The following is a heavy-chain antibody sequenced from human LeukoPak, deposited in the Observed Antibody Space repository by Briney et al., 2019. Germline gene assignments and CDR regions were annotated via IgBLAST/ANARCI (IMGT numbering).Heavy chain of an antibody. CDR2: INSDGSST. CDR3: ARTPAAGYYYYGMDV. V-gene: IGHV3-74*01. CDR1: GFTFSSYW. Sequence: PGGSLRLSCAASGFTFSSYWMHWVRQAPGKGLVRVSRINSDGSSTSYADSVKGRFTISRDNAKNTLYLQMNSLRAEDTAVYYCARTPAAGYYYYGMDVWGQGTTVTVSS. D-gene: IGHD6-13*01. J-gene: IGHJ6*02.